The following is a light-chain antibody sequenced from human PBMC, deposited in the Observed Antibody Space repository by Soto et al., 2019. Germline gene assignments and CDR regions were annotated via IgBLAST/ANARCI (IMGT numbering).Light chain of an antibody. CDR2: EVS. CDR3: SSYTSSSTLEV. Sequence: QSVLTQPASVSGSPGQSITISCTGTSSDVGGYNYVSWYQQHPGKAPKLMIYEVSNRPSGVSNRFSGSKSGNTASLTNSGLQAEDEADYYCSSYTSSSTLEVFGGGTKVTVL. CDR1: SSDVGGYNY. J-gene: IGLJ2*01. V-gene: IGLV2-14*01.